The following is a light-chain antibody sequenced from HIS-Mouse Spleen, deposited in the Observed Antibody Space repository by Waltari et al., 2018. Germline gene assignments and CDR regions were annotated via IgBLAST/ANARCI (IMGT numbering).Light chain of an antibody. V-gene: IGLV2-14*01. CDR3: SSYTSSSTYV. Sequence: QSALTQPASVSGSPGQSITISCTGTSRDVGGYNYVSWYQQNPVKAPKLMIYEVSIRPSVVSNRFSGSKSGNTASLTISGLQAEDEADYYCSSYTSSSTYVFGTGTKVTVL. CDR2: EVS. CDR1: SRDVGGYNY. J-gene: IGLJ1*01.